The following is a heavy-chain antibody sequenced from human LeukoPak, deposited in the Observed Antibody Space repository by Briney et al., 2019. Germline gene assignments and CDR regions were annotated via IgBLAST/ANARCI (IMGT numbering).Heavy chain of an antibody. V-gene: IGHV1-8*01. J-gene: IGHJ4*02. CDR3: ARGLGTVGSVEY. CDR1: GYTFTSYD. D-gene: IGHD4-23*01. Sequence: ASVKVSCKASGYTFTSYDINWVRQATGQGLEWMGWMNPNSGNTGYAQKFQGRVTMTRNTSISTAYMELSSLRSEDTAVYYCARGLGTVGSVEYWGQGTLVTVSS. CDR2: MNPNSGNT.